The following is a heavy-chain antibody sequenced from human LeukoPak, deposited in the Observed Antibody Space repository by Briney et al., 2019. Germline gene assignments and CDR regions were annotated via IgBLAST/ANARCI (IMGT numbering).Heavy chain of an antibody. CDR1: GGSISSSSYY. Sequence: SETLSLTCTVSGGSISSSSYYWGWTRQPPGKGLEWIGSIYYSGSTYYNPSLKSRVTISVDTSKNQFSLKLSSVTAADTAVYYCARQRNNYYYDSSGIFDYWGQGTLVTVSS. J-gene: IGHJ4*02. CDR3: ARQRNNYYYDSSGIFDY. CDR2: IYYSGST. D-gene: IGHD3-22*01. V-gene: IGHV4-39*01.